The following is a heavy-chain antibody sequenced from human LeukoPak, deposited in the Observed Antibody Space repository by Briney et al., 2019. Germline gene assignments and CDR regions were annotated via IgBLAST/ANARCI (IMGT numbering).Heavy chain of an antibody. D-gene: IGHD2-2*01. V-gene: IGHV3-20*04. CDR3: ARASIGSSTLGAFDI. CDR1: GFTFDDYG. Sequence: GGSLRLSCAASGFTFDDYGMSWVRQAPGKGLEWVSGINWNGGSTGYADSVKGRFTISRDNAKNSLYLRMNSLRAEDTALYYCARASIGSSTLGAFDIWGRGTMVTVSS. J-gene: IGHJ3*02. CDR2: INWNGGST.